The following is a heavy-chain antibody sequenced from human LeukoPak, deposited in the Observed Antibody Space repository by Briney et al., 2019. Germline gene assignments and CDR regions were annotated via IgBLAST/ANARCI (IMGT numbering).Heavy chain of an antibody. Sequence: PSETLSLTCTVSGGSISSSSYYWGWIRQPPGKGLEWIGSIYYSGSTYYNPSLKSRVTISVDTSKNKFSPKLNSVTAADTAVYYCARPAYRGSYYDAFDIWGQGTMVTVSS. D-gene: IGHD1-26*01. CDR3: ARPAYRGSYYDAFDI. CDR1: GGSISSSSYY. V-gene: IGHV4-39*01. CDR2: IYYSGST. J-gene: IGHJ3*02.